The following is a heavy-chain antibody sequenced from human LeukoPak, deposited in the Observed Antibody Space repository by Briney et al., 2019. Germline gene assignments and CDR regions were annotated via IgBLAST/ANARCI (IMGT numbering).Heavy chain of an antibody. Sequence: SETLSLTCTVSGVPMRTYYWSWIRQPPGKGLEWIGYVSYSGSTDYNPSLKSRLTISIDTSETQFSLKLTSVTAADTAIYYCASQGSDSGWFYFWGQGTLVTVSS. CDR1: GVPMRTYY. CDR2: VSYSGST. CDR3: ASQGSDSGWFYF. V-gene: IGHV4-59*08. D-gene: IGHD6-19*01. J-gene: IGHJ4*02.